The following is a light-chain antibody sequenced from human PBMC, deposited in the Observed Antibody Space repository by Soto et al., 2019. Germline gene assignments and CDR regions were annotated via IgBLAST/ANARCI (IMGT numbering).Light chain of an antibody. J-gene: IGKJ4*01. CDR2: GAS. CDR3: QQYASSPLLT. V-gene: IGKV3-20*01. Sequence: EIILTQSPDTLSLSPGERATLSCRASQTVSSNYLAWCQQRPGQAPRLLIYGASTRAAGIPDRFSGSGSGTDFTLSISRLEPEDFAVYYCQQYASSPLLTFGGGTKVDIK. CDR1: QTVSSNY.